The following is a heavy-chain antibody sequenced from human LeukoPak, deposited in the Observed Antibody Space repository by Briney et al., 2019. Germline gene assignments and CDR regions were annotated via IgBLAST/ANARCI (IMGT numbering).Heavy chain of an antibody. J-gene: IGHJ3*02. D-gene: IGHD6-19*01. CDR3: ARAQSSGWYLGTFDI. V-gene: IGHV4-59*01. CDR1: GGSISSYY. CDR2: IYYSGST. Sequence: PSETLSLTCTVSGGSISSYYWSWIRQPPGKGLEWIGYIYYSGSTNYNPSLKSRVTISVDTSKNQFSLKLSSVTAADTALYHCARAQSSGWYLGTFDIWGQGTMVTVSS.